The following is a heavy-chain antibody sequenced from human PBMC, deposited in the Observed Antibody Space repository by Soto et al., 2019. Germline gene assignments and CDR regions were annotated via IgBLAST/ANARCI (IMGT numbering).Heavy chain of an antibody. CDR1: GSIFRGYG. V-gene: IGHV3-33*01. CDR2: IRFDGSNI. J-gene: IGHJ4*02. Sequence: QVLLVESGGGVVQPGRSLRLSCAASGSIFRGYGMHWVRQAPGKGLEWVAVIRFDGSNINYADFVMGRFTISRDNSKNTLYLEMNSLRVDDTAVYYCARDGVGATAFWGYLDYWGQGTLVTVSS. CDR3: ARDGVGATAFWGYLDY. D-gene: IGHD2-15*01.